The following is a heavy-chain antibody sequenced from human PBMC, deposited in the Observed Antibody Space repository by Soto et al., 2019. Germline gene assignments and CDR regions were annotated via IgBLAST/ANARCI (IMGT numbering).Heavy chain of an antibody. CDR2: INHSGST. V-gene: IGHV4-34*01. CDR1: GGSFSGYY. CDR3: ARHSSGEGYYYYMDV. J-gene: IGHJ6*03. D-gene: IGHD3-10*01. Sequence: SETLSLTCAVYGGSFSGYYWSWIRQPPGKGLEWIGEINHSGSTNYNPSLKSRVTISVDTSKNQFSLKLSSVTAADTAVYYCARHSSGEGYYYYMDVWGKGTTVTVSS.